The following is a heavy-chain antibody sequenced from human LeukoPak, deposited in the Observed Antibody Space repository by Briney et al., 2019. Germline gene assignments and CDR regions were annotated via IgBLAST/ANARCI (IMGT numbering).Heavy chain of an antibody. CDR3: AREKYCTNGVCYDY. D-gene: IGHD2-8*01. V-gene: IGHV1-69*13. Sequence: ASVKVSCKASGGTFSSYAISWVRQAPGQGLEWMGGVIPIFGTANYAQKFQGRVTITADESTSTAYMELSSLRSEDTAVYYCAREKYCTNGVCYDYWGQGTLVTVSS. J-gene: IGHJ4*02. CDR1: GGTFSSYA. CDR2: VIPIFGTA.